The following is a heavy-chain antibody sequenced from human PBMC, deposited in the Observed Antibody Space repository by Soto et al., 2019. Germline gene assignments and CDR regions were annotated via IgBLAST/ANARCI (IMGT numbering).Heavy chain of an antibody. CDR3: ARDYQDIVVVPASYYYYYYLAV. D-gene: IGHD2-2*01. V-gene: IGHV1-3*01. CDR2: INAGNGNT. J-gene: IGHJ6*03. CDR1: GYTFTSYA. Sequence: PGASVKVSCKASGYTFTSYAMHWVRQAPGQRLEWMGWINAGNGNTKYSQKFQGRVTITRDTSASTAYMELSSLRSEDTAVYYCARDYQDIVVVPASYYYYYYLAVWGKGTTVTGSS.